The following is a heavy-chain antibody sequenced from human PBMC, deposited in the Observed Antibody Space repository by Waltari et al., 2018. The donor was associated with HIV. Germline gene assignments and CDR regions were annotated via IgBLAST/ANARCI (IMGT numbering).Heavy chain of an antibody. D-gene: IGHD4-17*01. CDR3: AKLPVGATVEADY. Sequence: EVQLLESGGGLVQPGGSLRLSCAASGFTFSSYAMSWVRQAPGKGLEWVSAISGSGGSTYYADSVKGRFTISRDNAKNTLYLQMNSLRAEDTAVYYCAKLPVGATVEADYWGQGTLVTVSS. CDR2: ISGSGGST. J-gene: IGHJ4*02. V-gene: IGHV3-23*01. CDR1: GFTFSSYA.